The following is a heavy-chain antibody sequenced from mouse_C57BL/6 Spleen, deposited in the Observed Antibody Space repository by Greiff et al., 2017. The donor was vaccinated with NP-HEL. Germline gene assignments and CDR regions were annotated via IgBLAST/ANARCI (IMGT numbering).Heavy chain of an antibody. Sequence: DVQLVESGEGLVKPGGSLKLSCAASGFTFSSYAMSWVRQTPEKRLEWVAYISSGGDYIYYADTVKGRFTISRDNARNTLYLQMSSLKSEDTAMYYCTREDYGSPFDYWGQGTTLTVSS. J-gene: IGHJ2*01. D-gene: IGHD1-1*01. V-gene: IGHV5-9-1*02. CDR3: TREDYGSPFDY. CDR1: GFTFSSYA. CDR2: ISSGGDYI.